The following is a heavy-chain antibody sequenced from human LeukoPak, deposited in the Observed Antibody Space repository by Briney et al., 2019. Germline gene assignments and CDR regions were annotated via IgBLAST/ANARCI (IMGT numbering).Heavy chain of an antibody. CDR2: ISPSGSNT. CDR1: GFTFTSYS. Sequence: PGGSLGLSCAASGFTFTSYSMNWVRQAPGKGLEWVSGISPSGSNTYYAESLRGRFTVSRDNAKNTLYLEMKSLRAEDTALYYCAKDMRQQLEYDYWGQGTLVTVSS. D-gene: IGHD6-13*01. V-gene: IGHV3-23*01. CDR3: AKDMRQQLEYDY. J-gene: IGHJ4*02.